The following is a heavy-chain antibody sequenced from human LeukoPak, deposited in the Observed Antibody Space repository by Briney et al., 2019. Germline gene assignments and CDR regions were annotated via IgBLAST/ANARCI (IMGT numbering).Heavy chain of an antibody. D-gene: IGHD3-16*01. CDR3: ARGRVFIMLRNYFDY. CDR1: GGSISTYS. CDR2: MYYRGST. Sequence: SSETLSLTCTVSGGSISTYSWNWIRHPPGRGLEWIGSMYYRGSTNFNPSLRSRVTMSLDTSKNQFSLKLSSVTAADTAVYYCARGRVFIMLRNYFDYWGQGTLVTVSS. V-gene: IGHV4-59*12. J-gene: IGHJ4*02.